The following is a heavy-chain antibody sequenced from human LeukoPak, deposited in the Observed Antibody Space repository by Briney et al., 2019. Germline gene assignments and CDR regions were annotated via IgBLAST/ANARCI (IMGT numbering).Heavy chain of an antibody. CDR1: GFTFNNYW. V-gene: IGHV3-7*05. Sequence: PGGSLRLSCVASGFTFNNYWMSWVRQAPGKGLEWVASIKQDGSDKYYVDSVRGRFTIPRDNAKNSLYLQMSSLRAGDTAVYYCARGYMTADYWGQGSLVTVSS. CDR3: ARGYMTADY. J-gene: IGHJ4*02. D-gene: IGHD2-2*02. CDR2: IKQDGSDK.